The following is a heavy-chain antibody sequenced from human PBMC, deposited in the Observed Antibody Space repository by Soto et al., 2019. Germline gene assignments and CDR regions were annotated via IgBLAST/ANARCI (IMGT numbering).Heavy chain of an antibody. CDR2: ISSSSSYI. J-gene: IGHJ6*02. CDR3: ARDLTSTIFGVVINSPYYGMDV. CDR1: GFTFSIYS. D-gene: IGHD3-3*01. Sequence: GGSLRLSCAASGFTFSIYSMNWVRQAPGKGLEWVSSISSSSSYIYYADSVKGRFTISRDNAKNSLYLQMNSLRAEDTAVYYCARDLTSTIFGVVINSPYYGMDVWGQGTTVTVSS. V-gene: IGHV3-21*01.